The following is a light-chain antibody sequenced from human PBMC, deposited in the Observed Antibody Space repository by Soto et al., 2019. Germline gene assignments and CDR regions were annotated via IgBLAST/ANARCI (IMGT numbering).Light chain of an antibody. CDR1: SIDVGSYNL. CDR3: CSYGGRNTFV. CDR2: EVS. J-gene: IGLJ1*01. V-gene: IGLV2-23*02. Sequence: QSALAQPASVSGSPGQSITISCTGTSIDVGSYNLVSWYQQHPGKAPKLMIYEVSKRPSGVSNRFSGSKSGNTASLTISGLQAEDEADYSCCSYGGRNTFVFGTGTKLTVL.